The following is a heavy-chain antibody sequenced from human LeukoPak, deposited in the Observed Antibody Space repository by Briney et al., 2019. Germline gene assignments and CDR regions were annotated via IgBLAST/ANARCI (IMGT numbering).Heavy chain of an antibody. CDR3: ARDLAYSRLDY. CDR1: GFTFSTYS. CDR2: INPDGNKK. Sequence: GGSLRLSCAASGFTFSTYSMDWVRQAPGKGLEWVASINPDGNKKYSADSVKGRFTISRDNAENSLYLQMNSLRVEDTAFYYCARDLAYSRLDYWGQGMLVTVSS. J-gene: IGHJ4*02. V-gene: IGHV3-7*01. D-gene: IGHD5-18*01.